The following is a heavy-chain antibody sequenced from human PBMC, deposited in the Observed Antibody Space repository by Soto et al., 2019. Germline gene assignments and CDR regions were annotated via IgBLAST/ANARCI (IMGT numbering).Heavy chain of an antibody. CDR1: GGSISSGGYY. V-gene: IGHV4-31*03. CDR2: IYYSGST. CDR3: ARGPYYYYGMGV. J-gene: IGHJ6*02. Sequence: SETLSLTCTVSGGSISSGGYYWSWIRQHPGKGLEWIGYIYYSGSTYYNPSLKSRVTISVDKSKNQFSLKLSSVTAADTAVYYCARGPYYYYGMGVWGQGTTVTVSS.